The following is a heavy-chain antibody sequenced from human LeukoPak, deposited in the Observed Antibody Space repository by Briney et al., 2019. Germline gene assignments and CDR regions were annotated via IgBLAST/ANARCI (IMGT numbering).Heavy chain of an antibody. J-gene: IGHJ4*02. D-gene: IGHD2-8*01. CDR2: IQYDGSNK. Sequence: PGGSLRLSCAASGFIFSTYGMHWVRQAPGKGLEWVTFIQYDGSNKYYADSVKGRFTISRDNSKNTLYLQMNSLRAEDTAVYYCAKDPDCTSGVCYTFFDYWGQGTLVTVSS. V-gene: IGHV3-30*02. CDR3: AKDPDCTSGVCYTFFDY. CDR1: GFIFSTYG.